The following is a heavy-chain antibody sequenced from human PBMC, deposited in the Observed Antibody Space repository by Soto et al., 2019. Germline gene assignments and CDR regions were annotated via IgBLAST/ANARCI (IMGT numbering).Heavy chain of an antibody. D-gene: IGHD3-10*01. CDR3: ARVLYYGSGSYSPYGMDV. V-gene: IGHV1-69*01. CDR1: GVSFNNNG. J-gene: IGHJ6*02. Sequence: QVQLVQSGAEVKKPGSSVKVSCKTSGVSFNNNGIGWVRQAPGHGLEWMGGVSPPFRTSNYARKFQGRISITAHASTGTVNMELSSLPSEDTAQYYCARVLYYGSGSYSPYGMDVWGQGTTVTVSS. CDR2: VSPPFRTS.